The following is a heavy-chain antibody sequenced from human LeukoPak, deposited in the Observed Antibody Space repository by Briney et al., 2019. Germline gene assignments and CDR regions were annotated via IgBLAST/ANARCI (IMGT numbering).Heavy chain of an antibody. D-gene: IGHD6-13*01. V-gene: IGHV3-11*04. J-gene: IGHJ4*02. CDR1: GFTFSDYY. CDR2: IRGSGTSI. CDR3: AREWTLAAAGDPVDY. Sequence: KSGGSLRLSCAASGFTFSDYYMSWIRQAPGKGLEWVSYIRGSGTSIYYADSVKGRFTISRDNAKNSLYLQVNSMRAEDTAVYYCAREWTLAAAGDPVDYWGQGTLVTVSS.